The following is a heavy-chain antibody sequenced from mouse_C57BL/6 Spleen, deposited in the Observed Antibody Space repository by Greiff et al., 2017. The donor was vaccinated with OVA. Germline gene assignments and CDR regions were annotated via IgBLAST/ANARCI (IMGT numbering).Heavy chain of an antibody. V-gene: IGHV7-3*01. CDR3: ARLGLRYFDY. CDR1: GFTFTDYY. CDR2: IRNKANGYTT. Sequence: DVHLVESGGGLVQPGGSLSLSCAASGFTFTDYYMSWVRQPPGKALEWLGFIRNKANGYTTEYSASVKGRFTISRDNSQSILYLQMNALRAEDSATYYCARLGLRYFDYWGQGTTLTVSS. J-gene: IGHJ2*01. D-gene: IGHD1-1*01.